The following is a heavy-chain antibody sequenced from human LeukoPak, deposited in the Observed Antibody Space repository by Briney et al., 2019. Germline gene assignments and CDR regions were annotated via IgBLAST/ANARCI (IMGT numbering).Heavy chain of an antibody. Sequence: GGCLRLSCATSGFPFSTYNMNWVRQAPGKGLEWVSSISSSSTYIYYADSVAGRFTISRDDAKSSLFLQMNNLRAEDTAVYYCASWAGNTQSDSWSGPFDYWGQGSLVTVSS. J-gene: IGHJ4*02. V-gene: IGHV3-21*01. CDR1: GFPFSTYN. D-gene: IGHD3-3*01. CDR3: ASWAGNTQSDSWSGPFDY. CDR2: ISSSSTYI.